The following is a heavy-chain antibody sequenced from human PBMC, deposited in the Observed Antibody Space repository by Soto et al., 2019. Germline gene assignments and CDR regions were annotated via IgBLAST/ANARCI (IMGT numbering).Heavy chain of an antibody. CDR1: GGTFSSYA. D-gene: IGHD3-10*01. V-gene: IGHV1-69*12. CDR3: AREGGSGNYRYYAMYV. Sequence: QVQLVQSGAEVKKPGSSVKVSCKASGGTFSSYAISWVRQAPGQGLEWMGGIIPIFGTANYAQKFQGRVTITADEPTSTAYMELSSLRSEDTAVYYCAREGGSGNYRYYAMYVWGQGTTVTVSS. CDR2: IIPIFGTA. J-gene: IGHJ6*02.